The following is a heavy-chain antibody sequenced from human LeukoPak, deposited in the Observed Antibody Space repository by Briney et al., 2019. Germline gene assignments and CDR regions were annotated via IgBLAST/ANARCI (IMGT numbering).Heavy chain of an antibody. CDR2: LSGSGVST. D-gene: IGHD3-10*01. CDR3: AKDIVYGSGSCLAV. J-gene: IGHJ6*02. Sequence: GGSLRLSCAASGFTFSSYAMSWVRQAPGKGLEWVSALSGSGVSTYYADSVKGRFTISRDNSKNTLYRQMNRLRAQDTAVYYCAKDIVYGSGSCLAVWGQGTTVTVPS. V-gene: IGHV3-23*01. CDR1: GFTFSSYA.